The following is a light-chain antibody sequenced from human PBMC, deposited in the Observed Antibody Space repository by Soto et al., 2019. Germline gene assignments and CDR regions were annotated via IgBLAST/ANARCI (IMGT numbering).Light chain of an antibody. Sequence: DIVMTQSPDSLAVSLGERATINCESSQSVLYRSNNQHCLAWYQQKPGQPPKLLIYWAYTWESGVPDRFSGGGSGTDFTLTISGLQAEDVAVYYCQQYCVTPWTFGQGTKVEIK. V-gene: IGKV4-1*01. CDR3: QQYCVTPWT. J-gene: IGKJ1*01. CDR2: WAY. CDR1: QSVLYRSNNQHC.